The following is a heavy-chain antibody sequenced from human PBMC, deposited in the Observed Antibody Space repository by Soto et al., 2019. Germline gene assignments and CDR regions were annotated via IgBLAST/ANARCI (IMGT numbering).Heavy chain of an antibody. J-gene: IGHJ6*02. CDR1: GFTFSSYA. CDR2: ISGSGGST. V-gene: IGHV3-23*01. Sequence: GGSLRLSCATSGFTFSSYAMSWVRQAPGKGLEWVSAISGSGGSTYYADSVKGRFTISRDNSKNTLYLQMNSLRAEDTAVYYCAKAIYCSGGSCSNYYYYGMDVWGQGTTVTVSS. CDR3: AKAIYCSGGSCSNYYYYGMDV. D-gene: IGHD2-15*01.